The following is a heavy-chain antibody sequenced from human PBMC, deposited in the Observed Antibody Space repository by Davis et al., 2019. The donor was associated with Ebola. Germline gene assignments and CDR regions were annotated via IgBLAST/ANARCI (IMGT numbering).Heavy chain of an antibody. CDR1: GYSFSNYW. V-gene: IGHV5-51*01. Sequence: KVSCKASGYSFSNYWIGWVRQMPGRGLEWMGIISLGDSQTRYRPSFEGQVTISVDRSSSTAYLQWSSLKASDSAMYYCARREALYGSIDNWGQGTLVTVSS. D-gene: IGHD2/OR15-2a*01. J-gene: IGHJ4*02. CDR3: ARREALYGSIDN. CDR2: ISLGDSQT.